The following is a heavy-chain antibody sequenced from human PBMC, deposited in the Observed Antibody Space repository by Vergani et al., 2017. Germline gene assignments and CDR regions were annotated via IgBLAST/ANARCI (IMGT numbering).Heavy chain of an antibody. V-gene: IGHV1-24*01. CDR3: AREPDRVATIRYYYYGMDV. D-gene: IGHD5-12*01. CDR1: GYSLTELT. J-gene: IGHJ6*02. Sequence: QVQLVQSGSEVRKPGASVKVSCQVSGYSLTELTIHWVRQAPGKGLEWMGGFDPEHGEVTFAHHIQGRVTMTEDRSTDTAYMELSSLRSEDTAVYYCAREPDRVATIRYYYYGMDVWGQGTTVTVSS. CDR2: FDPEHGEV.